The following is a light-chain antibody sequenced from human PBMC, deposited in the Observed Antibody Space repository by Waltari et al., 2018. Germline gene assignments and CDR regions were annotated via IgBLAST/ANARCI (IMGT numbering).Light chain of an antibody. V-gene: IGKV4-1*01. J-gene: IGKJ1*01. CDR3: LQYHEIPGT. Sequence: ETVMTQSPDSLSLSLGETATIKCRSSQTVLSGYTNKNYLGWFQQKAGQPPKLLIPWASNRESGVPDRFSGSGAATDFTLTISSLQAEDVAVYYWLQYHEIPGTFGQGTKVEIK. CDR2: WAS. CDR1: QTVLSGYTNKNY.